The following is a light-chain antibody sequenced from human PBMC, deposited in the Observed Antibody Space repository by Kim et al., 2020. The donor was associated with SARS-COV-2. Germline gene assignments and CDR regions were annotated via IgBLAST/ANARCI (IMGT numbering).Light chain of an antibody. V-gene: IGLV2-14*03. CDR3: SSFTSSRSVEV. J-gene: IGLJ2*01. CDR1: SSDVGGYNY. Sequence: QSALTQPASVSGSPGQSITISCTGTSSDVGGYNYVSWYQQHPGKAPKLMIYDVSNRPSGVSNRFSGSKSGNTASLTISGLQAEDEAGYYCSSFTSSRSVEVFGRGTTLSV. CDR2: DVS.